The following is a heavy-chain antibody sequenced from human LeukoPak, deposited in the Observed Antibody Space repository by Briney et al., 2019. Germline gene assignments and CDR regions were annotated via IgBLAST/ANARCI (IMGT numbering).Heavy chain of an antibody. CDR2: IYPGDSDT. J-gene: IGHJ3*02. Sequence: GESLKISCKGFGYSFTSYWIGWVRQMPGKGLEWMGIIYPGDSDTRYSPSFQGQVTISADKSNSTAYLQWSSLKASDTAMYYCARRYYYSSGSTGGAFDIWGQGTMVTVSS. CDR3: ARRYYYSSGSTGGAFDI. V-gene: IGHV5-51*01. D-gene: IGHD6-19*01. CDR1: GYSFTSYW.